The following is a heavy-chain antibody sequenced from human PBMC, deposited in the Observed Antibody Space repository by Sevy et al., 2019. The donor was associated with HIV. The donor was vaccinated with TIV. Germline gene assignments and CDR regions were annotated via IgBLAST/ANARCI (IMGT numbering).Heavy chain of an antibody. D-gene: IGHD3-10*01. J-gene: IGHJ4*02. CDR2: IIPSSGGT. CDR3: TRSVYGSGTYLNDH. Sequence: ASVKVSCKASGYTFTGYYIHWVRLAPGQGLEWMGWIIPSSGGTNYGQKFLGRVTMTRDTSISTAYLELHRLTSDDTAVYYCTRSVYGSGTYLNDHWGQGTLVTVSS. CDR1: GYTFTGYY. V-gene: IGHV1-2*02.